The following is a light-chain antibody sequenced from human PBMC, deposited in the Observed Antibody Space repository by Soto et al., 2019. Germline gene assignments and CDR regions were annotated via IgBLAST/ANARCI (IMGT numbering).Light chain of an antibody. Sequence: DVVMTQTPLSLSVAPGQPASISCKSSQSLLHITGETFLFWYLQKPGQSPQRLIYEVSTRVSGVTDRFSGSGSGTDFTLEISRVETDDVGIYYCMQSTQLPPTFGQGTRLGIE. V-gene: IGKV2D-29*02. CDR2: EVS. CDR3: MQSTQLPPT. CDR1: QSLLHITGETF. J-gene: IGKJ5*01.